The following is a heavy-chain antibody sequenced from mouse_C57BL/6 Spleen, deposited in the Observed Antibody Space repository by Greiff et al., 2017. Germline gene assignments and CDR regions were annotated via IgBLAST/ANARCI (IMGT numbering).Heavy chain of an antibody. J-gene: IGHJ1*03. Sequence: QVQLQQPGAELVRPGSSVKLSCKASGYTFTSYWLHWVKQRPIQGLEWIGNIDPSDSETHYNQKFKDKATLTVDKSSSTAYMQLSSLTSEDSAVYYCARFYYGSSRYWYFDVWGKGTTVTVSS. CDR2: IDPSDSET. D-gene: IGHD1-1*01. CDR3: ARFYYGSSRYWYFDV. V-gene: IGHV1-52*01. CDR1: GYTFTSYW.